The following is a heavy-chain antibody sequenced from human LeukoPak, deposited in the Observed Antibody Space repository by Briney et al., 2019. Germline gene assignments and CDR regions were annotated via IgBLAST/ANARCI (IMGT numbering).Heavy chain of an antibody. CDR3: ARQIGGSGYFDF. J-gene: IGHJ4*02. CDR2: IYPGDSDT. CDR1: GYSFTSYW. V-gene: IGHV5-51*01. Sequence: GESLKISCKGSGYSFTSYWIAWLRQMPGKGLEWMGIIYPGDSDTRYSPSFKGQVTISADKSINTAYLQWSGLKASDTAMYYCARQIGGSGYFDFWGQGTLVTVSS. D-gene: IGHD3-16*01.